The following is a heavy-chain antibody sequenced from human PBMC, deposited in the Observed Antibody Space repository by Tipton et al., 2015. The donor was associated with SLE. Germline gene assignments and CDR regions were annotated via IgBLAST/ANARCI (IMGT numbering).Heavy chain of an antibody. D-gene: IGHD3-3*01. CDR3: VRAGPQITFFGVVPTLFDL. J-gene: IGHJ3*01. CDR1: GASMSGYY. CDR2: IFDNGNS. V-gene: IGHV4-59*01. Sequence: TLSLTCTVSGASMSGYYWSWIRQSPGKGLEWIGYIFDNGNSNYNPSLKSRVTISVDTAKNQFSLTLSSVTAADTAVYYCVRAGPQITFFGVVPTLFDLWGRGPLVAVSS.